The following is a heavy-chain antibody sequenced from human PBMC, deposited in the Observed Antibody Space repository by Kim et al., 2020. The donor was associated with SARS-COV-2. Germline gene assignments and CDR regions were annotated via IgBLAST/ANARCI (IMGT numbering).Heavy chain of an antibody. J-gene: IGHJ4*02. CDR3: ARGGEMATKDY. CDR2: A. V-gene: IGHV1-69*01. D-gene: IGHD5-12*01. Sequence: ANSAQKFQGRVTITADESTSTAYMELSSLRSEDTAVYYCARGGEMATKDYWGQGTLVTVSS.